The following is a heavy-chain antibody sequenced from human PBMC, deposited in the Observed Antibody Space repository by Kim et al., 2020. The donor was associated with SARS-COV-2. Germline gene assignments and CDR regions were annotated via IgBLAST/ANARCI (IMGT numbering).Heavy chain of an antibody. D-gene: IGHD3-10*01. J-gene: IGHJ4*02. V-gene: IGHV3-7*01. Sequence: YGYSVKARFPISRDNAKSSLYLQMNSLRVEDTAVYCCARDREGGSGVYYHYWGQGTPVTVSS. CDR3: ARDREGGSGVYYHY.